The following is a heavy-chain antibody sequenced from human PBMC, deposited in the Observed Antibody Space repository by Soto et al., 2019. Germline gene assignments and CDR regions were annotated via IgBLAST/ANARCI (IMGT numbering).Heavy chain of an antibody. CDR3: AMRAHYYDSSGFDY. J-gene: IGHJ4*02. V-gene: IGHV3-23*01. Sequence: GGSLRLSCAASGFTFSSYAMSWVRQAPGKGLEWVSAISGSGGSTYYADSVKGRFTISKANSKNTLYLQMNSLGAEDTAVYYCAMRAHYYDSSGFDYWGQGTLVTVSS. CDR2: ISGSGGST. CDR1: GFTFSSYA. D-gene: IGHD3-22*01.